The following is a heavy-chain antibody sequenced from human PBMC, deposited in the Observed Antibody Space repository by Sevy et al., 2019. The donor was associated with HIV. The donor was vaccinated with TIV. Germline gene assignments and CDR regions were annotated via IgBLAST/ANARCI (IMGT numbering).Heavy chain of an antibody. J-gene: IGHJ4*02. D-gene: IGHD2-2*01. V-gene: IGHV2-5*02. Sequence: SGPTLVKPTQTLTLTCTFSGFSLSTSGVGVGWIRQPPRKALEWLALIYWDDDKRYSPSLKSRLTITKDTSKNQVVLTMTNMDPVDTATYYCAHRRGTGYQLLWAGFDYWGQGTLVTVSS. CDR2: IYWDDDK. CDR3: AHRRGTGYQLLWAGFDY. CDR1: GFSLSTSGVG.